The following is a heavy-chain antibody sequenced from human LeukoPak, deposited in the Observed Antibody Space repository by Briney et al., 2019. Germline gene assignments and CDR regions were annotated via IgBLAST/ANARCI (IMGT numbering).Heavy chain of an antibody. V-gene: IGHV1-69*13. CDR2: IIPIFGTA. CDR1: GGAFSSYA. CDR3: ARAFEHYYDSSGYSSYYFDY. Sequence: ASVKVSCKASGGAFSSYAISWVRQAPGQGLEWMGGIIPIFGTANYAQKFQGRVTITADESTSTAYMELSSLRSEDTAVYYCARAFEHYYDSSGYSSYYFDYWGQGTLVTVSS. J-gene: IGHJ4*02. D-gene: IGHD3-22*01.